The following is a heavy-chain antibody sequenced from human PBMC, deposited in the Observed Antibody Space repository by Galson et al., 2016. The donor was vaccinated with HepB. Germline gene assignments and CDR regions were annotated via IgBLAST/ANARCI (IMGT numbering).Heavy chain of an antibody. CDR2: INDSGSS. CDR1: GSFFSGYY. D-gene: IGHD2-15*01. V-gene: IGHV4-34*01. Sequence: SETLSLTCAVNGSFFSGYYWSWIRQPPGKGLEWIGEINDSGSSTYTPSLKSRVSISADTSKTHVSRTSTSVTAADPAVDYGVRSDAINLLLGEENYFDPWGQGTLVTGSS. J-gene: IGHJ5*02. CDR3: VRSDAINLLLGEENYFDP.